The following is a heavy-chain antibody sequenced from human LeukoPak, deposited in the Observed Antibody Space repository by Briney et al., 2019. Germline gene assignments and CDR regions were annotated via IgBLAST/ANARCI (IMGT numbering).Heavy chain of an antibody. D-gene: IGHD6-19*01. CDR3: AREGGIAVAGNNWFDP. CDR2: ISGSGGST. V-gene: IGHV3-23*01. J-gene: IGHJ5*02. CDR1: GFTFSSYA. Sequence: GGSLRLSCAASGFTFSSYAMSWVRQAPGKGLEWVSAISGSGGSTYYADSVKGRFTIPRDNSKNTLYLQMNSLRAEDTAVYYCAREGGIAVAGNNWFDPWGQGTLVTVSS.